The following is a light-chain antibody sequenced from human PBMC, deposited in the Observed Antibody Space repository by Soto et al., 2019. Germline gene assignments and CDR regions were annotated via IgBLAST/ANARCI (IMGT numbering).Light chain of an antibody. Sequence: QSALTQPASVSGSAGQSITISCTGTSSGIRDYNYVSWYQQLPGNAPKLIMYEVSNRPSGISNRFSGSKSGNTASLTISGLQAEDEADYYCSSKSPDFFGTGTKVTVL. CDR1: SSGIRDYNY. J-gene: IGLJ1*01. V-gene: IGLV2-14*01. CDR3: SSKSPDF. CDR2: EVS.